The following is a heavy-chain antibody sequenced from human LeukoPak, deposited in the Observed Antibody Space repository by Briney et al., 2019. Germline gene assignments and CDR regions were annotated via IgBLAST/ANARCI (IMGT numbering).Heavy chain of an antibody. D-gene: IGHD4-11*01. CDR3: ARVHYSNYVYY. CDR2: IIPIFGTA. V-gene: IGHV1-69*05. Sequence: ASVKVSCKASGYTFTSYGISWVRQAPGQGLEWMGRIIPIFGTANYAQKFQGRVTITTDESPRTAYMELSSLRSEDTAVYYCARVHYSNYVYYWGQGTLVTVSS. J-gene: IGHJ4*02. CDR1: GYTFTSYG.